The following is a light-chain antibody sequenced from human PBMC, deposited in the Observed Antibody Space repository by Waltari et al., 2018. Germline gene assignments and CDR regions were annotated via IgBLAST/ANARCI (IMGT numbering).Light chain of an antibody. CDR3: QHYYNIPRT. V-gene: IGKV1-NL1*01. J-gene: IGKJ1*01. CDR2: GVS. Sequence: DIQMTQSPSSLSASVGDRVTITCRASQAIRDSLAWYQQKPGKAPKLLLYGVSRLDSGVPFRFSGSGSGTDFTLTITSLQPEDFATYYCQHYYNIPRTFGQGTKVEVK. CDR1: QAIRDS.